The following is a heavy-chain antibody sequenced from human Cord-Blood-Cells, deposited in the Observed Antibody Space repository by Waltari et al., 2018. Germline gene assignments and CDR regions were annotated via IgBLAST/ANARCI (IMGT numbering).Heavy chain of an antibody. CDR2: ILYDGRNK. CDR1: GVTFSSYG. V-gene: IGHV3-33*01. Sequence: QVQLVESGGGVVQPGRSLSLSCAESGVTFSSYGWHWVGQAPGKGLGGVAFILYDGRNKYYADSLKCRLTSSRDNSKNTLYLQMNSLRAEDTAVYYCARADLTGYDYWGQGTLVTVSS. D-gene: IGHD3-9*01. CDR3: ARADLTGYDY. J-gene: IGHJ4*02.